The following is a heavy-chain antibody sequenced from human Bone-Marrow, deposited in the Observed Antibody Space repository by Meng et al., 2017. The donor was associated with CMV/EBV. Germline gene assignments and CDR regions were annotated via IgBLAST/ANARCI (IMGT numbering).Heavy chain of an antibody. D-gene: IGHD2-2*01. CDR3: ARGGYQLLFPLYFDY. J-gene: IGHJ4*02. CDR2: IYYSGST. Sequence: GSLRLSCTVSGGSISSSSYYWGWIRQPPGKGLEWIGSIYYSGSTYYNPSLKSRVTISVDTSKNQFSLKLSSVTAADTAVYYCARGGYQLLFPLYFDYWGKG. V-gene: IGHV4-39*07. CDR1: GGSISSSSYY.